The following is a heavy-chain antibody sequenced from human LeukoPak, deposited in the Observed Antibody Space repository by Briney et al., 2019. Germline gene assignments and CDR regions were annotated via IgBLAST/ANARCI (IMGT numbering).Heavy chain of an antibody. V-gene: IGHV3-66*01. CDR1: GFTFINYW. CDR2: IYSGGST. Sequence: GGSLRLSCTGSGFTFINYWMSWVRQAPGKGLEWVSVIYSGGSTYYADSVKGRFTISRDNSKNTLYLQMNSLRAEDTAVYYCARDYYYGSGYDYWGQGTLVTVSS. J-gene: IGHJ4*02. D-gene: IGHD3-10*01. CDR3: ARDYYYGSGYDY.